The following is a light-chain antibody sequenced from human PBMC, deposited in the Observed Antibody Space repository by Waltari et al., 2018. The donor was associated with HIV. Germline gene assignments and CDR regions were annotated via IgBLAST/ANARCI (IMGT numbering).Light chain of an antibody. Sequence: HSALTQPASVSGSPGQSITISCTGPSSDVGGYDYVPWYQHYPGRAPKLMIYDVSHRPSGVANRFSASKSGNTASLTISGLQAEDEADYYCASYTSSSTVVFGGGTKLTVL. V-gene: IGLV2-14*03. CDR2: DVS. J-gene: IGLJ2*01. CDR1: SSDVGGYDY. CDR3: ASYTSSSTVV.